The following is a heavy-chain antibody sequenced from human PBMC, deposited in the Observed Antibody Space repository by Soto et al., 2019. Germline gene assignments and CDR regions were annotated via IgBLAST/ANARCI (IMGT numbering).Heavy chain of an antibody. CDR1: GFSFRYHG. CDR3: ARENYESRGSWGGYQFDS. CDR2: IWYDGTNR. J-gene: IGHJ4*02. D-gene: IGHD3-22*01. V-gene: IGHV3-33*01. Sequence: QVQLVESGGGVVQPGRSPRLSCAASGFSFRYHGMHWVRQAPGKGLEWLAVIWYDGTNRNYAGSVKGRFTISRDNSNNTLYLHMNSLRAEDTAVYYCARENYESRGSWGGYQFDSWGQGTLVYVSS.